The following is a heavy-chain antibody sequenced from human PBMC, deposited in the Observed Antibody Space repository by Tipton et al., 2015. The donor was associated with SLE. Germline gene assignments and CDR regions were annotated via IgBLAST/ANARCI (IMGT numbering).Heavy chain of an antibody. CDR1: GYTFTGYY. D-gene: IGHD4-17*01. V-gene: IGHV1-2*02. CDR3: ARDSTMTTVTIADFQH. J-gene: IGHJ1*01. CDR2: INPNSGGT. Sequence: QSGPEVKKPGASVKVSCKASGYTFTGYYMNWVRQAPGQGLEWMGWINPNSGGTNYAQKFQGRVTITMDTSASTVYMEMTSLRSEDTAVYYCARDSTMTTVTIADFQHWGPGTLVIVS.